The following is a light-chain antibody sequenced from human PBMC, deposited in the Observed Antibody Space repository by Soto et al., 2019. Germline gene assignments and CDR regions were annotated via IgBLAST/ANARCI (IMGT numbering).Light chain of an antibody. CDR2: DAS. CDR3: QQYGGSPHT. Sequence: EIVLTQSPGTLSLAPGERATLSCRASQTVSTNYLAWYQQKPGQAPRLVIYDASSRATGIPERFSGSGSRTDFTLTISRLEPEDFAVYYRQQYGGSPHTFGQGTKLEIK. CDR1: QTVSTNY. V-gene: IGKV3-20*01. J-gene: IGKJ2*01.